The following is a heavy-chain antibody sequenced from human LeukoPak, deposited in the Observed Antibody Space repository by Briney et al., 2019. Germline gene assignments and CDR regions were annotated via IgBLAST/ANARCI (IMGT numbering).Heavy chain of an antibody. D-gene: IGHD2-21*02. V-gene: IGHV1-2*02. CDR3: ARSFCGGDCYYFDY. Sequence: GASVKVSCKASGYTFTGYYMHWVRQAPGQGLEWMGWINPNSGGTNYAQKFQGRVTMTRDTSASTAYMELSSLRSEDMAVYYCARSFCGGDCYYFDYWGQGTLVTVSS. CDR2: INPNSGGT. CDR1: GYTFTGYY. J-gene: IGHJ4*02.